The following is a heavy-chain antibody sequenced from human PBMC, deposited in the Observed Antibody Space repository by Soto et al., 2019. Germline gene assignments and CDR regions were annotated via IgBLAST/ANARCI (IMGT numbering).Heavy chain of an antibody. CDR2: ISGSGVSI. CDR1: VFIFTDYA. CDR3: VKRTDSSERSGYPD. Sequence: GSLRLSCAASVFIFTDYAMTWVRQAPGKGLEWVSVISGSGVSIYYTDSVRGRFAISRDNSKNTLYLQMHSLRPEDTAVYFYVKRTDSSERSGYPDWRQGIPVPL. D-gene: IGHD3-3*01. J-gene: IGHJ4*02. V-gene: IGHV3-23*01.